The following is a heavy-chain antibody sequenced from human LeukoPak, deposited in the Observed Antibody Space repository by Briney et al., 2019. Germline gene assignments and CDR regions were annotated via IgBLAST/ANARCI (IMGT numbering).Heavy chain of an antibody. CDR1: GGSFSGYY. J-gene: IGHJ6*02. V-gene: IGHV4-34*01. CDR3: ARRPTTIFGVVITYYYYYGMDV. Sequence: SETLSLTCAVYGGSFSGYYWSWIRQPPGKGLEWIGEINHSGSTNYNTSLKRRVTISVDTSKNKFSLKMRSVKGADRAVYYCARRPTTIFGVVITYYYYYGMDVWGQGTTVTVSS. CDR2: INHSGST. D-gene: IGHD3-3*01.